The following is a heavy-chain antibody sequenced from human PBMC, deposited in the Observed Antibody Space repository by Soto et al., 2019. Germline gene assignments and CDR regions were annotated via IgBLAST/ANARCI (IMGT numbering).Heavy chain of an antibody. J-gene: IGHJ4*02. Sequence: EVQLVESGGGLVQPGGSLRLSCAASGFTFSSYWMHWVRQAPGKGLVWVSRINSDGSSTNYAGSVKGRFTISRDNAKNMLYLLMNSLSAETTSEYYCATAVPFDYWGQGTLVTVSS. CDR1: GFTFSSYW. CDR3: ATAVPFDY. V-gene: IGHV3-74*01. CDR2: INSDGSST. D-gene: IGHD2-2*01.